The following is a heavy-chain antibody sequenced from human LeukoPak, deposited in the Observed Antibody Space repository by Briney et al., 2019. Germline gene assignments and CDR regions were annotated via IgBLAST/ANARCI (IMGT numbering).Heavy chain of an antibody. V-gene: IGHV1-18*04. Sequence: GASVKVSCKASGYTFTNYGISWVRQAPGQGLEWMGWISAYNGNTNYAQKLQGRVTMTTDTSTSTAYMELRSLRSDDTAVYYCARARAAGTPTLFDYWGQGTLVTVSS. D-gene: IGHD6-13*01. CDR3: ARARAAGTPTLFDY. J-gene: IGHJ4*02. CDR1: GYTFTNYG. CDR2: ISAYNGNT.